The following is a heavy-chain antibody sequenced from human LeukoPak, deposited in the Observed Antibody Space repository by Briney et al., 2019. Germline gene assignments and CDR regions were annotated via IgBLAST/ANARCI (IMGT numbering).Heavy chain of an antibody. J-gene: IGHJ4*02. Sequence: GESLKISCKGSGYSFTSYWIGWVRQMPGKGLEWMGVIYPGDSGTRYSPSFQGQVTISADKSISTAYLQWSSLKASDTAMYYCARHNSLMRGYSYGPNDYWGQGTLVTVSS. CDR3: ARHNSLMRGYSYGPNDY. CDR1: GYSFTSYW. V-gene: IGHV5-51*01. D-gene: IGHD5-18*01. CDR2: IYPGDSGT.